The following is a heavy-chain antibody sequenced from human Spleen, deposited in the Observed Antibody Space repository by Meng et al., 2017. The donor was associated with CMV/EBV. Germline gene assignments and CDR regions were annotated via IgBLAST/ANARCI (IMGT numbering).Heavy chain of an antibody. D-gene: IGHD1-26*01. Sequence: SLKISCAASGFSFGDHAMHWVRQAPGKGPEWVSGVTWNSGRITYAESVKVRFITSRDNARNSLYLQMNSLRSEDTALYYCTRDMYSATTHYYYYYAMDAWGRGTTVTVSS. J-gene: IGHJ6*02. V-gene: IGHV3-9*01. CDR1: GFSFGDHA. CDR3: TRDMYSATTHYYYYYAMDA. CDR2: VTWNSGRI.